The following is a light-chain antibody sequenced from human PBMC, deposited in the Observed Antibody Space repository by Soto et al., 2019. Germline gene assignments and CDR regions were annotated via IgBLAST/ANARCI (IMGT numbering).Light chain of an antibody. J-gene: IGLJ6*01. Sequence: SYVLTQPPSVSVAPGKTARITCGGNNIGSKSVHWYQQKPGQAPVLVIYYDSDRPSGIPERFSGSNSGNTATLTISRVEAGDEADYYCQVWDSSSDHPGVFGSGTQLTVL. V-gene: IGLV3-21*04. CDR1: NIGSKS. CDR3: QVWDSSSDHPGV. CDR2: YDS.